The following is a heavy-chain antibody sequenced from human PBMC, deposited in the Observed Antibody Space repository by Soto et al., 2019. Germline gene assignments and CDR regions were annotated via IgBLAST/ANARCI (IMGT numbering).Heavy chain of an antibody. CDR2: ISYDGSNK. J-gene: IGHJ4*02. CDR3: AKDSGY. D-gene: IGHD6-25*01. CDR1: GFTFSSYG. Sequence: QVQLVESGGGVVQPGRSLRLSCAASGFTFSSYGMHWVRQAPGKGLEWVAVISYDGSNKYYADSVKGRFTISRDNSKNTLYLQMNSLRAEDTAVDYCAKDSGYWGQRHLVTVSS. V-gene: IGHV3-30*18.